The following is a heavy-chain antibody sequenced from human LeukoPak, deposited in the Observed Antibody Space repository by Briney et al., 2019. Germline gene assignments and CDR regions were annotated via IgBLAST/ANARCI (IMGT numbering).Heavy chain of an antibody. CDR3: ASGIRERGFDY. CDR2: INPSGSTI. CDR1: GFTFSTYA. J-gene: IGHJ4*02. Sequence: GGSLSLSCAASGFTFSTYAMNWVRQAPARGLEGVSSINPSGSTIFYADSVKGRFTISRDNAKNSLYLQMNSLRAEDTALYFCASGIRERGFDYWGQGTLVTVSS. V-gene: IGHV3-21*01. D-gene: IGHD1-1*01.